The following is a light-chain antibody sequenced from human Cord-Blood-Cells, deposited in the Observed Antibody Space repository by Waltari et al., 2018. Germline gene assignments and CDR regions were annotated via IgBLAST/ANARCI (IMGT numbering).Light chain of an antibody. CDR3: CSYAGSSTLV. CDR1: SSDVGSYNL. V-gene: IGLV2-23*01. Sequence: QSALTQPASVSGSPGQSITISCTGSSSDVGSYNLVSWYQQHPGKAPKRMIYEGSTRPSGVSNRFSGSKSGNTASLTISGLQAEDEADYYCCSYAGSSTLVFGGGTKLTVL. J-gene: IGLJ2*01. CDR2: EGS.